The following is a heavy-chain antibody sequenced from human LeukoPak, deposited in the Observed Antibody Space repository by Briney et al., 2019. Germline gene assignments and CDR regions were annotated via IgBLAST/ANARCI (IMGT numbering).Heavy chain of an antibody. CDR1: GGSISSSSYY. D-gene: IGHD6-25*01. J-gene: IGHJ1*01. V-gene: IGHV4-39*01. CDR2: LYYIGST. Sequence: SDTLSLTCTVSGGSISSSSYYWGWIRQPPGKGLEWIGSLYYIGSTYYNPSLKSRVTISVDRSKNQFSLKLSSVTAADTAVYYCARLGLGGLEGISAEVNFQHWGQGTLVTDSS. CDR3: ARLGLGGLEGISAEVNFQH.